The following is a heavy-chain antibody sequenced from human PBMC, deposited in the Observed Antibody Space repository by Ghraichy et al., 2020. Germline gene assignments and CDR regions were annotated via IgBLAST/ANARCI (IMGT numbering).Heavy chain of an antibody. V-gene: IGHV1-2*06. CDR2: INPNSGGT. Sequence: ASVKVSCKASGYTFTGYYMHWVRQAPGQGLEWMGRINPNSGGTNYAQKFQGRVTMTRDTSISTAYMELSRLRSDDTAVYYCARSIAVAGTRLPYYFDYWGQGTLVTVSS. CDR3: ARSIAVAGTRLPYYFDY. J-gene: IGHJ4*02. D-gene: IGHD6-19*01. CDR1: GYTFTGYY.